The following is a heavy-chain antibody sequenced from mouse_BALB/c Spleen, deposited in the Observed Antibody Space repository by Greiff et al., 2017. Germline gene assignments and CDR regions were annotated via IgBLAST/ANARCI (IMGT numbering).Heavy chain of an antibody. CDR1: GYTFTDYN. Sequence: EVQLVESGPELVKPGASVKMSCKASGYTFTDYNMDWVKQSHGESFEWIGRVNPYNGGTSYNQKFKGKATLTVDKSSSTAYMELNSLTSEDSAVYYCARRGYYGSSFTSYFDYWGQGTTLTVSS. CDR3: ARRGYYGSSFTSYFDY. J-gene: IGHJ2*01. CDR2: VNPYNGGT. D-gene: IGHD1-1*01. V-gene: IGHV1-19*01.